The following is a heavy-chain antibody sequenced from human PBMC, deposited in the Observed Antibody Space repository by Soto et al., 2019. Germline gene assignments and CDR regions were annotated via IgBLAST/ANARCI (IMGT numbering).Heavy chain of an antibody. CDR2: IYYSGST. J-gene: IGHJ5*02. Sequence: SETLSLTCTVSGGSISSSSYYWGWIRQPPGKGLEWIGSIYYSGSTYYNPSLKSRVTISVDTSKNQFSLKLSSVTAADTAVYYCARRITIFGVVIIGWFDPWGQGALVTV. CDR1: GGSISSSSYY. D-gene: IGHD3-3*01. V-gene: IGHV4-39*01. CDR3: ARRITIFGVVIIGWFDP.